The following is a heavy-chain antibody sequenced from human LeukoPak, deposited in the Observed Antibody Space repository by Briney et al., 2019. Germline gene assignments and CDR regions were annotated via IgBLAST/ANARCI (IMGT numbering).Heavy chain of an antibody. CDR3: ARVNRAVAAALDY. CDR1: GGSIYTYY. J-gene: IGHJ4*02. D-gene: IGHD6-13*01. V-gene: IGHV4-59*01. Sequence: SETLSLTCSVSGGSIYTYYWSWIRQSPGKGLEWIGYIYHSGSTNYSPSLKSRVTISVDTSKNQFSLKLSSVTAADTAVYYCARVNRAVAAALDYWGQGTLVTVSS. CDR2: IYHSGST.